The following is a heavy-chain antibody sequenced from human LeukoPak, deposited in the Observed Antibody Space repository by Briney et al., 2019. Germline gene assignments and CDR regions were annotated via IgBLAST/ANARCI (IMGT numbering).Heavy chain of an antibody. CDR3: ARARVAAAGRIYYYYMDV. D-gene: IGHD6-13*01. CDR2: MNPNSGNT. J-gene: IGHJ6*03. V-gene: IGHV1-8*02. CDR1: GYTFINYD. Sequence: ASVKVSCKASGYTFINYDINWVRQATGQGLEWMGWMNPNSGNTGYAQKFQGRVTMTRNTSISTAYMELSSLRSEDTAVYYCARARVAAAGRIYYYYMDVWGKGTTVTISS.